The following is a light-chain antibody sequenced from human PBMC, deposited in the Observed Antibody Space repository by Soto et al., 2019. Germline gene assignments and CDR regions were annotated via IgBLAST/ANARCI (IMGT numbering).Light chain of an antibody. CDR1: QSVSSSY. Sequence: EIVLTQPPGTLSLSPGERATLSCRASQSVSSSYLAWYQQKPGQAPGLLISGASSRATGIPDRFSGSGSGTDFTLTMSRLEAEDFAVYYCQQYGSSTPYTFGQGTKLEI. CDR2: GAS. CDR3: QQYGSSTPYT. J-gene: IGKJ2*01. V-gene: IGKV3-20*01.